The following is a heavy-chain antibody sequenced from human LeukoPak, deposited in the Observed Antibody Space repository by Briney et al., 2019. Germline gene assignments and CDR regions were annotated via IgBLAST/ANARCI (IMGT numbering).Heavy chain of an antibody. V-gene: IGHV4-4*07. D-gene: IGHD3-9*01. CDR2: IYTSGST. J-gene: IGHJ5*02. CDR3: ARGRYSAGDNWFDP. Sequence: SETLSLTCTVSGGSISSYYWSWIRQPAGKGLEWIGRIYTSGSTNYNPSLKSRVTMLIDTSKNQFSLKLSSVTAADTAVYYCARGRYSAGDNWFDPWGQGTLVTVSS. CDR1: GGSISSYY.